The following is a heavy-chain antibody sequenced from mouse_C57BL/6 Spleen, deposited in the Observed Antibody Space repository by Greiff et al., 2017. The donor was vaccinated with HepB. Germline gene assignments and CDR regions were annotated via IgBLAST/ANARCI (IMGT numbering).Heavy chain of an antibody. CDR1: GYTFTSDG. V-gene: IGHV1-81*01. CDR2: IYPRSGNN. Sequence: QVQLQQSGAELARPGASVKLSCKASGYTFTSDGLSWVKQRTGRGLEWIGEIYPRSGNNYYNETFKSKATLTADKSSSKAYMEFRSLTSEDAAVYFCARRSWYWYFDVWGTGTTVTVSS. CDR3: ARRSWYWYFDV. J-gene: IGHJ1*03.